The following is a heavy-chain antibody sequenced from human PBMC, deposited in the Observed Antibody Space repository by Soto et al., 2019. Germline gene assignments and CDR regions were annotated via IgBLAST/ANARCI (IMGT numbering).Heavy chain of an antibody. CDR3: ARHIAVSGTWGFDH. Sequence: QVQLQESGTGLMKPSGTLSLTCAVSGGSITSNWWSWVRQPPGKGLEWIAEIFHTGSANYNPSLIGRLAVSVDKSRNHLSLNLNSVNEAVSAVYYCARHIAVSGTWGFDHCGQGTLLTVAS. CDR1: GGSITSNW. V-gene: IGHV4-4*02. CDR2: IFHTGSA. J-gene: IGHJ4*02. D-gene: IGHD2-21*01.